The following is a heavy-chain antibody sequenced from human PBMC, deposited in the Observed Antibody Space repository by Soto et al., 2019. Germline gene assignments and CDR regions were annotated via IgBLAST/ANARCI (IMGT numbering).Heavy chain of an antibody. D-gene: IGHD6-13*01. CDR3: ARNGGNTWYYFDS. CDR1: GGSFTGYY. V-gene: IGHV4-34*01. CDR2: MSHSGTT. J-gene: IGHJ4*02. Sequence: QVQLQQWGAGLLKPSETLSLTCAVNGGSFTGYYGAWIRQSPEKGLEWIGEMSHSGTTKYNPSLKSRVTISVDTSKDQFSLKLSSVTAADTGMYYCARNGGNTWYYFDSWGQGTVVTVSS.